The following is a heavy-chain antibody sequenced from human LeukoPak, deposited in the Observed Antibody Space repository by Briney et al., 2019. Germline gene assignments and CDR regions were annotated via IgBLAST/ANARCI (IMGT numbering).Heavy chain of an antibody. CDR1: GYSISSGYY. CDR2: IYHSGST. J-gene: IGHJ4*02. Sequence: SETLSLTCTVSGYSISSGYYWGWIRQPPGKGLEWIGSIYHSGSTYYNPSLKSRVTISVDTSKNQFSLKLSSVTAADTAVYYCARVTSGSYYIPDYWGQGTLVTVSS. D-gene: IGHD1-26*01. CDR3: ARVTSGSYYIPDY. V-gene: IGHV4-38-2*02.